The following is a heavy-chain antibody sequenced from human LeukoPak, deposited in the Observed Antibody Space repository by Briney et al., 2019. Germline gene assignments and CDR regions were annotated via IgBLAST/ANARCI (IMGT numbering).Heavy chain of an antibody. CDR2: IRFDGSNT. CDR1: GFTFRLFG. CDR3: ARVSTMVRGVIDPSYYYYMDV. Sequence: PGGSLRLSCAASGFTFRLFGMHWVRQAPAKGLEWVSFIRFDGSNTYHADSVKGRFTISIDNAKNSLYLQMNSLRAEDTALYHCARVSTMVRGVIDPSYYYYMDVWGKGTTVTISS. J-gene: IGHJ6*03. D-gene: IGHD3-10*01. V-gene: IGHV3-30*02.